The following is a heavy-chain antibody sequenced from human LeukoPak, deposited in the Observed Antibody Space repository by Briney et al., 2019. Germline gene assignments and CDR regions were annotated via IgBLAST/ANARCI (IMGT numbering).Heavy chain of an antibody. D-gene: IGHD2-2*01. CDR2: ISAYNGNT. V-gene: IGHV1-18*01. Sequence: ASVKVSCKASGYTFTSYGISWVRQAPGQGLEWKGWISAYNGNTNYAQKLQGRVTMTTDTSTSTAYMELRSLRSDDTAVYYCARGERVDCSSTSCLYYGSGSYHFDYWGQGTLVTVSS. CDR3: ARGERVDCSSTSCLYYGSGSYHFDY. CDR1: GYTFTSYG. J-gene: IGHJ4*02.